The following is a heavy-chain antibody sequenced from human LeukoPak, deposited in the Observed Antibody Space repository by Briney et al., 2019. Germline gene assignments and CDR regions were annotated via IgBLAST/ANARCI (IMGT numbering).Heavy chain of an antibody. D-gene: IGHD3-10*01. CDR2: INHSGST. CDR3: VEFPPYYYYYGMDV. CDR1: GGSFSGYY. V-gene: IGHV4-34*01. J-gene: IGHJ6*02. Sequence: SETLSLTCAVYGGSFSGYYWSWLRQPPGKGLEWIGEINHSGSTNYNPSLKSRVTISVDTSKNQFSLKLSSVTAADTAVYYCVEFPPYYYYYGMDVWGQGTTVTVSS.